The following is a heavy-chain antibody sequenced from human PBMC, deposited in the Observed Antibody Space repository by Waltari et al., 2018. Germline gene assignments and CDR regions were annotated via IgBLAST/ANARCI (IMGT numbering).Heavy chain of an antibody. V-gene: IGHV4-4*02. D-gene: IGHD1-1*01. Sequence: QLQLQESGPGLVKPSGTLSLICAVSGDSMSTSDYWRLVRQPPGKGLEWIGQVRGDGKTNDTPSFASRVTMSLDTSTYHFALTLTSATAADTALYYCARDRGRGLYLDTWGQGTLVTVSP. J-gene: IGHJ4*02. CDR2: VRGDGKT. CDR3: ARDRGRGLYLDT. CDR1: GDSMSTSDY.